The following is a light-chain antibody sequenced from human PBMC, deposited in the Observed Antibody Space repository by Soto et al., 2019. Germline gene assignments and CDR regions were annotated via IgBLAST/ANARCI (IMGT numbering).Light chain of an antibody. CDR1: QSVSSSY. Sequence: EIVLTQSPGTLSLSPGERATLSCRASQSVSSSYLAWYQHKPGQAPRLIIYCAYSRATGIPDRFSGSGSGTDFTLTISRLEPEDFAVYYCQQYGSSPPYTFGQGTKLEIK. CDR2: CAY. J-gene: IGKJ2*01. V-gene: IGKV3-20*01. CDR3: QQYGSSPPYT.